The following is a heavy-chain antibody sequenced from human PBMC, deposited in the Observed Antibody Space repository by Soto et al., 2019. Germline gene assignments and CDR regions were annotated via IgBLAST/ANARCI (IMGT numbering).Heavy chain of an antibody. D-gene: IGHD6-19*01. J-gene: IGHJ6*02. Sequence: SETLSLTCTVSGGSISTYYGSWIRQPPGKGLEWIGYIYYSGSTSYNPSLKSRVTISVDTSKNRFSLRLRSVNPVDTAVYYCARDRSSGWDQGYGMDVWGQGTTVTVSS. CDR1: GGSISTYY. V-gene: IGHV4-59*01. CDR3: ARDRSSGWDQGYGMDV. CDR2: IYYSGST.